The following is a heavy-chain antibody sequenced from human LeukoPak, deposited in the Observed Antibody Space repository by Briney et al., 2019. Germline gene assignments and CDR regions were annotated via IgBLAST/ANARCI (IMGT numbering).Heavy chain of an antibody. V-gene: IGHV1-18*04. CDR3: ARVKSGSGSYWSYYYYMDV. D-gene: IGHD3-10*01. J-gene: IGHJ6*03. CDR1: GYTFTNYY. Sequence: ASVKVSCKASGYTFTNYYMHWVRQAPGQGLEWMGWISAYNGNTNYAQKLQGRVTMTTDTSTSTAYMELRSLRSDDTAVYYCARVKSGSGSYWSYYYYMDVWGKGTTVTISS. CDR2: ISAYNGNT.